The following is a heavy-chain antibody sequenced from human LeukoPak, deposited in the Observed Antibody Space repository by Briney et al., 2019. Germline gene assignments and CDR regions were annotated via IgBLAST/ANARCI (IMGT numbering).Heavy chain of an antibody. V-gene: IGHV4-39*01. CDR3: ARREGYYYGSGNAFDI. CDR1: GGSISSSSYY. J-gene: IGHJ3*02. D-gene: IGHD3-10*01. CDR2: IYYSGST. Sequence: PSETLSLTCTVSGGSISSSSYYWGWIRRPPGKGLGRIGSIYYSGSTYYNPSLKSRVTISVDTSKNQFSLKLSSVTAADTAVYYCARREGYYYGSGNAFDIWGQGTMVTVSS.